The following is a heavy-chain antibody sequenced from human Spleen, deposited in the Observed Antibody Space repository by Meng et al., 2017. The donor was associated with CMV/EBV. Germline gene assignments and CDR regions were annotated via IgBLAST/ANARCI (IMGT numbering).Heavy chain of an antibody. D-gene: IGHD1-14*01. CDR1: GFTFSTYA. CDR3: AKGTTYGMDV. CDR2: ISYDGSNK. J-gene: IGHJ6*02. V-gene: IGHV3-30*04. Sequence: GESLKISCAASGFTFSTYAMDWVRQAPGKGLEWVAVISYDGSNKYYGDFVKGRFTISRDNSKNTLYLQMNSLRAADTAVYYCAKGTTYGMDVWGQGTTVTVSS.